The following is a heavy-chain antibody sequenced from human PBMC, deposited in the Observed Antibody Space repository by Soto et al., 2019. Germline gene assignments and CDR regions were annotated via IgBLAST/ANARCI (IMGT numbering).Heavy chain of an antibody. CDR1: GYTFHTST. V-gene: IGHV1-18*04. CDR3: AIADYGDDDY. Sequence: QLELVQSGAEAKKPEASVKVSCKASGYTFHTSTISWLRQAPGQGPEWMGWIKAYSGNTNYAQKLQGRVTMTTDTSTSTAYMELRSLTTDDTAIYYCAIADYGDDDYWGQGTLVTVSS. J-gene: IGHJ4*02. CDR2: IKAYSGNT. D-gene: IGHD4-17*01.